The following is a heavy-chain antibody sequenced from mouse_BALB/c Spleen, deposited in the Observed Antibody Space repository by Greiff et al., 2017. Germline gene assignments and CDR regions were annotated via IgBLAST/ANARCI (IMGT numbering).Heavy chain of an antibody. J-gene: IGHJ4*01. D-gene: IGHD2-1*01. CDR3: ARGGNYDYYAMDY. CDR2: INPSSGYT. CDR1: GYTFTSYT. Sequence: QVQLQQSGAELVKPGASVKLSCKASGYTFTSYTMHWVKQRPGQGLEWIGYINPSSGYTNYNQKFKDKATLTADKSSSTAYMQLSSLTSEDSAVYYCARGGNYDYYAMDYWGQGTSVTVSS. V-gene: IGHV1S26*01.